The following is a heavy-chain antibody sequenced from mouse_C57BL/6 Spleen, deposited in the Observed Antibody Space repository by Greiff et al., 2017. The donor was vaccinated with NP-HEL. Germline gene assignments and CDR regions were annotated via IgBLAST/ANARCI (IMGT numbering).Heavy chain of an antibody. D-gene: IGHD4-1*01. Sequence: QVQLQQPGAELVKPGASVKMSCKASGYTFTSYWITWVKQRPGQGLEWIGDIYPGSGSTNYNEKFKSKATLTVDTSSSTAYMPLSSLTSEDSAVYYCASSLTGVSYYFDYWGQGTTLTVSS. CDR1: GYTFTSYW. J-gene: IGHJ2*01. V-gene: IGHV1-55*01. CDR3: ASSLTGVSYYFDY. CDR2: IYPGSGST.